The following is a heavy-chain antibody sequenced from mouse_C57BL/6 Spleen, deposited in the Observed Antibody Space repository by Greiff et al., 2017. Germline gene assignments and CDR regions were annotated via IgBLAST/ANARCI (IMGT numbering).Heavy chain of an antibody. CDR1: GYTFTDYY. J-gene: IGHJ3*01. D-gene: IGHD2-4*01. Sequence: EVPLQQSGPELVKPGASVKISCKASGYTFTDYYMNWVKQSNGKSLEWIGDINPNNGGTSYNQKFKGKATLTVNKSSSTAYMELRSLTSEDSAVYYCARGVYYDYKGFACWGQGTLVTVSA. CDR3: ARGVYYDYKGFAC. V-gene: IGHV1-26*01. CDR2: INPNNGGT.